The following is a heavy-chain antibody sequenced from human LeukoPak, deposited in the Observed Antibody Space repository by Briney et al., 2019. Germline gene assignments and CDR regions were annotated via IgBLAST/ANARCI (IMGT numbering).Heavy chain of an antibody. D-gene: IGHD4-11*01. J-gene: IGHJ4*02. CDR1: GGSITGGY. Sequence: SETLSLTCTVSGGSITGGYWSWIRQPPARGVERIGYVYTSGSTNYNPSLKSRVTISVATSKRQFALKQTSVPAADAAVYYCAKSYFDYSTYYSYYFNLWGQGALVTVSS. V-gene: IGHV4-4*09. CDR2: VYTSGST. CDR3: AKSYFDYSTYYSYYFNL.